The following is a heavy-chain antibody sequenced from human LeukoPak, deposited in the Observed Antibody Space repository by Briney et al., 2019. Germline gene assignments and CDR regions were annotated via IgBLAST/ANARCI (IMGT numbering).Heavy chain of an antibody. D-gene: IGHD1-26*01. J-gene: IGHJ3*02. CDR1: GYTFTSYY. Sequence: ASVKVSCKASGYTFTSYYMHWVRQAPGQGLEWMGIINPSGGSTSYAQKFQGRVTMTRDMSTSTVYMELSSLRSEDTAVYYCARDFGATGAFDIWGQGTIVTVSS. V-gene: IGHV1-46*01. CDR3: ARDFGATGAFDI. CDR2: INPSGGST.